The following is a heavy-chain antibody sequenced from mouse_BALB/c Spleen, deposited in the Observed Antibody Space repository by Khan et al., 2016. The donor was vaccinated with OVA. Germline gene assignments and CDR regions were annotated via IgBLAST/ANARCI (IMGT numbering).Heavy chain of an antibody. CDR3: ARVGNYWYCDV. J-gene: IGHJ1*01. CDR2: INTYTGEP. V-gene: IGHV9-3-1*01. D-gene: IGHD2-1*01. CDR1: GYTFTNYG. Sequence: QIQLVQSGPELKKPGETVKISCKASGYTFTNYGMTWVKQAPGKGLKWMGWINTYTGEPTYADDFKGRFAFSLETSATTASLQINNLKNEDTATYCCARVGNYWYCDVWGAGTTVTVSS.